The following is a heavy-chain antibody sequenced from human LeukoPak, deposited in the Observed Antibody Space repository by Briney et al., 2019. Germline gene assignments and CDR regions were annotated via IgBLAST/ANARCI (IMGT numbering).Heavy chain of an antibody. Sequence: ASVKVSCKASGYTFTSYGITWVRQAPGQGLEWMGWISAYNGNTNYAQKLQGRVTMTTDTSTSTAYMELRSLRSDDTAVYYCAGSPTVTTKNWFDPWGQGTLVTVSS. V-gene: IGHV1-18*01. CDR1: GYTFTSYG. D-gene: IGHD4-11*01. CDR2: ISAYNGNT. CDR3: AGSPTVTTKNWFDP. J-gene: IGHJ5*02.